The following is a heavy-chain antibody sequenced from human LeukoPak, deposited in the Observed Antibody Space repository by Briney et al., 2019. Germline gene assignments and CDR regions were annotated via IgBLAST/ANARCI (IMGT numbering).Heavy chain of an antibody. Sequence: GGSLRLPCAASGFTFSSYWMHWVRQAPGKGLVWVSRINSDGSSTSYADSVKGRFTISRDNAKNTLYLQMNSLRAEDTAVYYCARDFFGGSYPGLDYWGQGTLVTVSS. V-gene: IGHV3-74*01. D-gene: IGHD1-26*01. CDR3: ARDFFGGSYPGLDY. CDR1: GFTFSSYW. J-gene: IGHJ4*02. CDR2: INSDGSST.